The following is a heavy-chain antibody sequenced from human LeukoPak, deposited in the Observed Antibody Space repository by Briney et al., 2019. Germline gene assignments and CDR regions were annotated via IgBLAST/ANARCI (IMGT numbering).Heavy chain of an antibody. Sequence: GGSLRLSCAASGFTFSSYSMNWVRQAPGKGLEWVSSISSSSSYIYYADSVKGRFTISRDNAKNSLYLQMNSLRAEDTAVYYCARVGDYVWGSYRYHYFDYWGQGTLVTVSS. J-gene: IGHJ4*02. D-gene: IGHD3-16*02. CDR2: ISSSSSYI. CDR1: GFTFSSYS. CDR3: ARVGDYVWGSYRYHYFDY. V-gene: IGHV3-21*01.